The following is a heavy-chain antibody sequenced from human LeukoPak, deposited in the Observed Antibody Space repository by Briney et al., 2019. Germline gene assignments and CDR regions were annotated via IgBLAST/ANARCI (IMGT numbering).Heavy chain of an antibody. CDR2: MNPNSGNT. Sequence: GASVKVSCKASGYTFTSYDIIWVRQATGRGLEWMGWMNPNSGNTGYAQKFQGRVTMTRNTSISTAYMELSSLRSEDTAVYYCARLNTALYYYYGMDVWGQGTTVTVSS. J-gene: IGHJ6*02. V-gene: IGHV1-8*01. CDR3: ARLNTALYYYYGMDV. D-gene: IGHD5-18*01. CDR1: GYTFTSYD.